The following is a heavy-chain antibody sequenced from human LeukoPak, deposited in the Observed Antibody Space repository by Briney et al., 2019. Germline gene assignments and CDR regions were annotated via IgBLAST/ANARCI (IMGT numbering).Heavy chain of an antibody. CDR2: IYYSGSS. CDR3: ARVSGWDWELLGRRNPHYFDY. D-gene: IGHD1-26*01. V-gene: IGHV4-61*01. J-gene: IGHJ4*02. CDR1: GGSVSSGSFY. Sequence: SETLSLTCTVSGGSVSSGSFYWSWIRQPPGKGLEWIGYIYYSGSSNYNPSLKTRVTISVDTSKNQFSLRLSSVTAADTAVYYCARVSGWDWELLGRRNPHYFDYWGQGTLVTVSS.